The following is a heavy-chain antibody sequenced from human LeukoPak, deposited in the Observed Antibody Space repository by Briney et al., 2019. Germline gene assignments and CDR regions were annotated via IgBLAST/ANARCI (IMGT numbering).Heavy chain of an antibody. V-gene: IGHV3-30*02. CDR3: AKAGLLWFGELNY. CDR2: ISYDGGNK. CDR1: GFTFSNFN. J-gene: IGHJ4*02. D-gene: IGHD3-10*01. Sequence: PGGSLRLSCAASGFTFSNFNMHWVRQAPGKGLEWLAYISYDGGNKYYADSVKGRFAISRDNSKNTLYLQMNSLRAEDTAVYYCAKAGLLWFGELNYWGQGTLVTVSS.